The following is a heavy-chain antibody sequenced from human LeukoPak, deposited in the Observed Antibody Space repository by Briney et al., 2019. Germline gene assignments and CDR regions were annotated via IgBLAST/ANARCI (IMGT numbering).Heavy chain of an antibody. D-gene: IGHD3-3*01. Sequence: PSETLSLTCTVSGGSISSYYWSWIRQPPGKGLEWIGYIYYSGSTNYNPSLKSRVTISVDTSKNQFSLKLTSVTAADTAVYYCARGVPEYYDFWSGYFYYFDYGGQGTLVTVSS. CDR1: GGSISSYY. V-gene: IGHV4-59*01. J-gene: IGHJ4*02. CDR2: IYYSGST. CDR3: ARGVPEYYDFWSGYFYYFDY.